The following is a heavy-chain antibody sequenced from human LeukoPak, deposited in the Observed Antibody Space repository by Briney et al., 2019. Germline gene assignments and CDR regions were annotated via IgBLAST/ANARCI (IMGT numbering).Heavy chain of an antibody. J-gene: IGHJ4*02. D-gene: IGHD6-13*01. CDR3: ARADSNWHLYYFDY. Sequence: GGSLRLSCAASGLTFSSHAVNWVRQAPGKGLEWVSGISGSGGSTYYADSVKGRFTIARDNSKNTLYVQMNSLRAEDTAVYYCARADSNWHLYYFDYWGQGTLVTVSS. V-gene: IGHV3-23*01. CDR1: GLTFSSHA. CDR2: ISGSGGST.